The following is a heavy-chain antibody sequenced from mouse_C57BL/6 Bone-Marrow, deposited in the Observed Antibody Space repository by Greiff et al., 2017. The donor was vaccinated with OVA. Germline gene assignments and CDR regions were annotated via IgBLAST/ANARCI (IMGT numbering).Heavy chain of an antibody. CDR1: GFTFSDYY. V-gene: IGHV5-12*01. J-gene: IGHJ3*01. Sequence: DVKLQESGGGLVQPGGSLKLSCAASGFTFSDYYMYWVRQTPEKRLEWVAYISNGGGSTYYPDTVKGRFTISRDNAKNTLYLQMSRLKSEDTAMYYCARHEGLRPWFAYWGQGTLVTVSA. D-gene: IGHD2-4*01. CDR2: ISNGGGST. CDR3: ARHEGLRPWFAY.